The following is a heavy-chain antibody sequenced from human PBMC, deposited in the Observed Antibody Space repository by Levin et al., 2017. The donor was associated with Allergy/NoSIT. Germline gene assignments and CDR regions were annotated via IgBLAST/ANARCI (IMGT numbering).Heavy chain of an antibody. CDR3: ARDKGYSYGYDWYFDL. CDR1: GFTFSSYG. Sequence: GGSLRLSCAASGFTFSSYGMHWVRQAPGKGLEWVAVIWYDGSNKYYADSVKGRFTISRDNSKNTLYLQMNSLRAEDTAVYYCARDKGYSYGYDWYFDLWGRGTLVTVSS. J-gene: IGHJ2*01. CDR2: IWYDGSNK. V-gene: IGHV3-33*01. D-gene: IGHD5-18*01.